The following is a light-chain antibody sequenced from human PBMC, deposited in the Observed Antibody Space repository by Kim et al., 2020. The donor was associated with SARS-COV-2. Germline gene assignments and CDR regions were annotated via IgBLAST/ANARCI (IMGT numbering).Light chain of an antibody. J-gene: IGKJ4*01. CDR1: QSIGTY. CDR3: QQRSDWPLT. V-gene: IGKV3-11*01. CDR2: DAS. Sequence: EIVLTQSPATLSLSPGERATLSCRASQSIGTYLAWYQLKSGQAPRLLIRDASNRATGIPVRFSGSGSGTDFTLTISSLEPEDFAVYYCQQRSDWPLTFGGGTKLEI.